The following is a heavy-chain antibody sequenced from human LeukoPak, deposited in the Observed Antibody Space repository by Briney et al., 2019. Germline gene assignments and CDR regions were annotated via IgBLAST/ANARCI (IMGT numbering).Heavy chain of an antibody. CDR2: ISRSSSTI. V-gene: IGHV3-48*02. CDR3: VRIRDSGSYYFYYGMDV. CDR1: GFTFSSYW. D-gene: IGHD1-26*01. J-gene: IGHJ6*02. Sequence: GGSLRLSCAASGFTFSSYWMHWVRQAPGKGLEWVSYISRSSSTILYADSVKGRFTISRDKAKNSVYLQMNSLRDEDTAVYYCVRIRDSGSYYFYYGMDVWGQGTTVTVSS.